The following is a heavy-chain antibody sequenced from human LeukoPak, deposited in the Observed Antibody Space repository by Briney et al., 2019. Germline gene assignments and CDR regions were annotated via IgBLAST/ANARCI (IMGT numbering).Heavy chain of an antibody. D-gene: IGHD3-10*01. J-gene: IGHJ5*02. Sequence: ASVKVSCKASGYTFTSYGISWVRQAPGQGVEWMGWISAYNGNTNYAQKLQGRVTMTTDTSTSTAYMELRSLRSDDTAVYYCARVAMVRGVITSTWFDPWGQGTLVTVSS. CDR1: GYTFTSYG. CDR3: ARVAMVRGVITSTWFDP. V-gene: IGHV1-18*01. CDR2: ISAYNGNT.